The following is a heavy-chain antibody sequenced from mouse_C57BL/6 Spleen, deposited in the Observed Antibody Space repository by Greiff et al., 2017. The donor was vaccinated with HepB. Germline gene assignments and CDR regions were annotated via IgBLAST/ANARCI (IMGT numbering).Heavy chain of an antibody. CDR1: GYAFSSYW. CDR2: IYPGDGDT. J-gene: IGHJ2*01. CDR3: ARSTSQTYYFDY. V-gene: IGHV1-82*01. Sequence: QVQLKESGPELVKPGASVKISCKASGYAFSSYWMNWVKQRPGKGLEWIGRIYPGDGDTNYNGKFKGKATLTADKSSSTAYMQLSSLTSEDSAVYFCARSTSQTYYFDYWGQGTTRTVSS. D-gene: IGHD3-2*02.